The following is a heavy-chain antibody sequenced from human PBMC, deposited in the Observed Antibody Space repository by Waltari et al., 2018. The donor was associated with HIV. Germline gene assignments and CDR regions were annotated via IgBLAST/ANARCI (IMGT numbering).Heavy chain of an antibody. CDR2: IYYSGST. V-gene: IGHV4-39*07. D-gene: IGHD3-10*01. CDR1: GGSISSSSYY. Sequence: QLQLQESGPGLVKPSETLSLTCTVSGGSISSSSYYWGWIRQPPGKGLEWIGSIYYSGSTYYNPSLKSRVTISVDTSKNQFSLKLSSVTAADTAVYYCAREYYYDPGDYFQHWGQGTLVTVSS. CDR3: AREYYYDPGDYFQH. J-gene: IGHJ1*01.